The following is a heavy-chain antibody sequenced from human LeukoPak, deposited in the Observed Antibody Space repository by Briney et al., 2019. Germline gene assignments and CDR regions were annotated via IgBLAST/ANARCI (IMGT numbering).Heavy chain of an antibody. Sequence: PGGSLRLSCAASGFIFSSYWMSWVRQAPGKGLEWVANIKEDGSEKYYVDSVKGRVTISRDNAKNSLYLQTNSLRAEDTAVYYCARRALRYCSSTSCPAQCYGVDVWGKGTTVTVSS. CDR1: GFIFSSYW. CDR3: ARRALRYCSSTSCPAQCYGVDV. CDR2: IKEDGSEK. D-gene: IGHD2-2*01. J-gene: IGHJ6*04. V-gene: IGHV3-7*03.